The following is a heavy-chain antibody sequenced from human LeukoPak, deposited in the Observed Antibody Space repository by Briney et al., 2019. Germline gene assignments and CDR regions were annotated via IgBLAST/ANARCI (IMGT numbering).Heavy chain of an antibody. V-gene: IGHV3-30*02. CDR2: IRYDGSNK. CDR3: AKSPCSSATCPCDY. Sequence: PGGSLRLSCAASGFTFSSYGMHWVRQAPGKGLEWVAFIRYDGSNKYYADSVKGRFTISRDTSKNTLYLQMNSLTAEDTAVYYCAKSPCSSATCPCDYWGQGTLVTVSS. CDR1: GFTFSSYG. D-gene: IGHD2-2*01. J-gene: IGHJ4*02.